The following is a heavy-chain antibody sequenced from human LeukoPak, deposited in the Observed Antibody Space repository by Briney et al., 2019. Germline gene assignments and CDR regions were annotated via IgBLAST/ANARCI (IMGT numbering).Heavy chain of an antibody. CDR3: ARGSWATVTIAGPHDY. V-gene: IGHV1-2*02. Sequence: ASVKVSCKASGYTFTDYHIHWVRQAPGQGLEWMGWINPNSGGTNYAQNFQGRLTMTRDTSISTAYMEVSRLTYDDTAIYYCARGSWATVTIAGPHDYWGQGTLVTVSS. J-gene: IGHJ4*02. D-gene: IGHD4-17*01. CDR2: INPNSGGT. CDR1: GYTFTDYH.